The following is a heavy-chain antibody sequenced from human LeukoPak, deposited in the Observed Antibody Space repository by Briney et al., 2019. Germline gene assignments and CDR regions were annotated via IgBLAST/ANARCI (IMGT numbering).Heavy chain of an antibody. CDR3: ARSSGVIAVGNYFDY. V-gene: IGHV3-23*01. D-gene: IGHD6-19*01. CDR1: GFTFSTYA. J-gene: IGHJ4*02. Sequence: AGGSLRLSCAASGFTFSTYAMSWVRQAPGKGLEWVSAISGSGGSTYYADSVKGRFTISRDNSKNTLYLQMNSLRAEDTAVYYCARSSGVIAVGNYFDYWGQGTLVTVSS. CDR2: ISGSGGST.